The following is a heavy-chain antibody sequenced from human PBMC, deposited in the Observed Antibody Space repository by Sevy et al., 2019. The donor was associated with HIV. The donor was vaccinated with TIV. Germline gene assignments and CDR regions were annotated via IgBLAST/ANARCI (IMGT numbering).Heavy chain of an antibody. J-gene: IGHJ4*02. CDR3: AREGYYDSSGYYPADLCFDY. Sequence: ASVKVSCKASGYTFTSYGISWVRQAPGQGLEWMGWISAYNGNTNYAQKLQGRVTMTTDTSTSTAYMELRSLRSDDTAVYYCAREGYYDSSGYYPADLCFDYWGQGTLVTVSS. CDR1: GYTFTSYG. V-gene: IGHV1-18*01. CDR2: ISAYNGNT. D-gene: IGHD3-22*01.